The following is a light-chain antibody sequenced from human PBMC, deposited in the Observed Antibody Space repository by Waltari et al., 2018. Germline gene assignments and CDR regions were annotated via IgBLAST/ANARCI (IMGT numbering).Light chain of an antibody. Sequence: DIVMTQSPDSLAVSLGERATINCKSSQSVLYSSNNKNYVAWYQQKPGQPPKLLIYWASTRESGVPDRFRGSGSGTDFTLTISSLQAEDVAVYYCQQYLSTPPTFGQGTKVEIK. J-gene: IGKJ1*01. CDR2: WAS. V-gene: IGKV4-1*01. CDR3: QQYLSTPPT. CDR1: QSVLYSSNNKNY.